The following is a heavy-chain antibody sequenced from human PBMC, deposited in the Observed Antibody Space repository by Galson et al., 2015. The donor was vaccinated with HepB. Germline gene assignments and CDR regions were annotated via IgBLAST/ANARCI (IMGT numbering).Heavy chain of an antibody. D-gene: IGHD4-17*01. CDR2: INQDGSEK. Sequence: SLRLSCAASGFSFSSYWMSWVRQAPGKGLEWVANINQDGSEKYYVDSVKGRFTISRDNAKNSLYLQMNSLRAEDTAVYYCARLGRGDYVFNAEYFQHWGQGTLVTVSS. V-gene: IGHV3-7*01. CDR1: GFSFSSYW. CDR3: ARLGRGDYVFNAEYFQH. J-gene: IGHJ1*01.